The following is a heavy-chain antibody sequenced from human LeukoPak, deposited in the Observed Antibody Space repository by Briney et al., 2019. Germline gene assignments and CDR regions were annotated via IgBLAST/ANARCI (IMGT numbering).Heavy chain of an antibody. CDR2: MIPILGIA. V-gene: IGHV1-69*04. J-gene: IGHJ5*02. CDR3: ARDQPNGTWFGSRHNWFDP. Sequence: SVKVSCKASGGTFSSYTISWVRQAPGQGLEWMGRMIPILGIANYAQKFQGRVTITADKSTSTAYMELSSLRSEDTAVYYCARDQPNGTWFGSRHNWFDPWGQGTLVTVSS. D-gene: IGHD3-10*01. CDR1: GGTFSSYT.